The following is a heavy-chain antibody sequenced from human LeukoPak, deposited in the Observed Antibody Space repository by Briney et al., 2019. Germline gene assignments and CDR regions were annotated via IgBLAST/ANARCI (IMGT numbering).Heavy chain of an antibody. Sequence: PGGSLRLSCAASGFTVSRNHMSWVRQAPGKGLDWVSVIYSGGSTYYADSVRGRFTISRDNSKNTLYLQMNSLRAEDTAVYYCASMIRGGYWGRGTLVTVSS. CDR1: GFTVSRNH. D-gene: IGHD3-10*01. J-gene: IGHJ4*02. CDR3: ASMIRGGY. V-gene: IGHV3-53*01. CDR2: IYSGGST.